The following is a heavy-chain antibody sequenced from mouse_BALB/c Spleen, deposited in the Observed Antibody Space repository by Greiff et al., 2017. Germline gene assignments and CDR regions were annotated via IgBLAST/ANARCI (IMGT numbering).Heavy chain of an antibody. V-gene: IGHV1-54*03. Sequence: QVQLQQSGAELVRPGTSVKVSCKASGYAFTNYLIEWVKQRPGQVLEWIGVINPGSGGTNYNEKFKGKATLTADKSSSTAYMQLSSLTSDDSAVYFCARGSSTISMDYWGQGTSVTVSS. CDR1: GYAFTNYL. D-gene: IGHD2-1*01. J-gene: IGHJ4*01. CDR2: INPGSGGT. CDR3: ARGSSTISMDY.